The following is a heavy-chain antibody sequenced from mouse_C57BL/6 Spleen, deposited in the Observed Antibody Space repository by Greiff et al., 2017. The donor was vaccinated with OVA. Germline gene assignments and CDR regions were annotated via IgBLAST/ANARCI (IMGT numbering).Heavy chain of an antibody. CDR2: FNPYNDDT. Sequence: VQLQQSGAELVKPGASVKMSCTASGYTFTTYPIEWMKQNHGKSLEWIGNFNPYNDDTKYNEKFKGKATLTVEKSSSTAYLELSRLTSDDSAVDYCARGEGNYGWYFDDWGKGTTVTVSS. J-gene: IGHJ1*03. V-gene: IGHV1-47*01. D-gene: IGHD2-1*01. CDR3: ARGEGNYGWYFDD. CDR1: GYTFTTYP.